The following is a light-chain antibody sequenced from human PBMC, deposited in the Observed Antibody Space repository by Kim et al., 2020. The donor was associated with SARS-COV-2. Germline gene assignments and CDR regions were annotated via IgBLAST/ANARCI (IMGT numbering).Light chain of an antibody. CDR3: AAWDDSLSGRV. Sequence: GPRVTSRCCGRSSNLGKNCVAWCRQLPGTAPELLIYRNNQRPSGVPDRFSGSKSGTSASLAISGLRSEDEADYYCAAWDDSLSGRVFGGGTQLTVL. J-gene: IGLJ3*02. CDR2: RNN. V-gene: IGLV1-47*01. CDR1: SSNLGKNC.